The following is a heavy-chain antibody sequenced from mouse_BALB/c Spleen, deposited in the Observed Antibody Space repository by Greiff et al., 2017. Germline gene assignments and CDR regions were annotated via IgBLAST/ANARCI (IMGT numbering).Heavy chain of an antibody. Sequence: EVQVVESGGGLVKPGGSLKLSCAASGFTFSSYTMSWVRQTPEKRLEWVATISSGGSYTYYPDSVKGRFTISRDNAKNTLYLQMSSLKSEDTAMYYCTREDGNYHYYAMDYWGQGTSVTVSS. CDR2: ISSGGSYT. CDR1: GFTFSSYT. D-gene: IGHD2-1*01. J-gene: IGHJ4*01. V-gene: IGHV5-6-4*01. CDR3: TREDGNYHYYAMDY.